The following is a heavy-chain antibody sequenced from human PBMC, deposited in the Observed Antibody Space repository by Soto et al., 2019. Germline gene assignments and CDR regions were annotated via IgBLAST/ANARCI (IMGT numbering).Heavy chain of an antibody. CDR3: AGSGTSWFDP. CDR2: IYYSGST. V-gene: IGHV4-31*03. J-gene: IGHJ5*02. Sequence: PSETLSLTCTVSGGSISSGGYYWSWIRQHPGKGLEWIGYIYYSGSTYYNPSLKSRVTISVDTSKNQFSLKLSSVTAADTAVYYCAGSGTSWFDPWGQGTLVTVSS. D-gene: IGHD3-10*01. CDR1: GGSISSGGYY.